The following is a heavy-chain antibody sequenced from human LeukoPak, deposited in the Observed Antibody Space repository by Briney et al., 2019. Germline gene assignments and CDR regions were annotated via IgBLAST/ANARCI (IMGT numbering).Heavy chain of an antibody. J-gene: IGHJ5*02. Sequence: PETLSLTCTVSGGSVSSGSYYWSWIRQPPGKGLEWIGYIYYSGSTNYNPSLKSRVTISVDTSKNQFSLKLSSVTAADTAVYYCARLYCGGDCYPNPWGQGTLVTVSS. D-gene: IGHD2-21*02. CDR2: IYYSGST. V-gene: IGHV4-61*01. CDR1: GGSVSSGSYY. CDR3: ARLYCGGDCYPNP.